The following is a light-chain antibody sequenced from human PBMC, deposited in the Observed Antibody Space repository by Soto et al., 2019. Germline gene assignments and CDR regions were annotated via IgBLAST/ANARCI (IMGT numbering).Light chain of an antibody. CDR1: ESVSSN. V-gene: IGKV3-15*01. Sequence: EIVMTQSPAALSVSPGERATXSXRASESVSSNLAWYQQKPGQAPRLLIHSASTRATGIPARFSGSGSGTEFTLTISSLQSEDFALYYCQQYNAWPPLTFGGGTKVEIK. CDR2: SAS. J-gene: IGKJ4*01. CDR3: QQYNAWPPLT.